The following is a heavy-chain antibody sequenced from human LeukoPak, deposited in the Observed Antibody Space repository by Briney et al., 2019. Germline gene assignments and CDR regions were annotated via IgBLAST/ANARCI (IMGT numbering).Heavy chain of an antibody. CDR1: GITFSSYG. CDR3: ANHDISRGLDY. CDR2: ISYDGSNK. Sequence: GRSLRLSCAASGITFSSYGMHWVRQAPGKGLEWVAVISYDGSNKYYADSVKGRFTISRDNSKNTLYLQMNSLRAEDTAVYYCANHDISRGLDYWGQGTLVTVSS. D-gene: IGHD1-1*01. J-gene: IGHJ4*02. V-gene: IGHV3-30*18.